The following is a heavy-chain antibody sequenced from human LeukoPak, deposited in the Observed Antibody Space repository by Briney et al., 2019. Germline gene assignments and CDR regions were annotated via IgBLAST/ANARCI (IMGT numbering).Heavy chain of an antibody. CDR3: ARDLRRFGELLPTH. J-gene: IGHJ4*02. CDR1: GYTFTSYG. V-gene: IGHV1-18*01. CDR2: ISAYNGNT. Sequence: ASVKVSCKASGYTFTSYGISWVRQAPGQGLEWMGWISAYNGNTNYARKLQGRVTMTTDTSTSTAYMELRSLRSDDTAVYYCARDLRRFGELLPTHWGQGTLVSV. D-gene: IGHD3-10*01.